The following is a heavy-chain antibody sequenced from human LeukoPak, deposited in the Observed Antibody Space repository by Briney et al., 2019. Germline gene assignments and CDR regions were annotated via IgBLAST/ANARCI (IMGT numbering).Heavy chain of an antibody. CDR1: GGSMTNLY. CDR2: IYGSGST. D-gene: IGHD2/OR15-2a*01. V-gene: IGHV4-59*01. CDR3: AKGGSTNFYYGDV. J-gene: IGHJ6*02. Sequence: MSSETLSLTCSVSGGSMTNLYWTWIRQPPGKGLEWIGDIYGSGSTRYNTSLESRVTISVDTSKNQFSLKLSSVTAADTAVYYCAKGGSTNFYYGDVWGQGTTVTVSS.